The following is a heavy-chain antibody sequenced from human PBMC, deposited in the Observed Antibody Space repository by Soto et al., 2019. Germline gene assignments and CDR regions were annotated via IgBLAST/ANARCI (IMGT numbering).Heavy chain of an antibody. CDR1: GFTFSSYG. CDR2: ISYDGSNK. V-gene: IGHV3-30*18. J-gene: IGHJ4*02. Sequence: GGSLRLSCAASGFTFSSYGMHWVRQAPGNGLEWVAVISYDGSNKYYADSVKGRFTISRDNSKNTLYLQMNSLRAEDTAVYYCAKDRWIYCGGDCPADYWGQGTLVTVSS. D-gene: IGHD2-21*02. CDR3: AKDRWIYCGGDCPADY.